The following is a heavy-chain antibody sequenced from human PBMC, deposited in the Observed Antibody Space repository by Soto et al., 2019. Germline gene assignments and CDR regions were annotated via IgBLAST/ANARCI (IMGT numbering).Heavy chain of an antibody. Sequence: GGSLRLSCAASGFAVSSNFMSWVRQAPGRGLEWVSVIYTGGSTYYADSVKGRFTISRDNSKNSLYLQMNSLRAGDTAVYYCARSTVGYAFDIWGQGTMVTVSS. CDR3: ARSTVGYAFDI. CDR1: GFAVSSNF. D-gene: IGHD4-17*01. J-gene: IGHJ3*02. V-gene: IGHV3-53*01. CDR2: IYTGGST.